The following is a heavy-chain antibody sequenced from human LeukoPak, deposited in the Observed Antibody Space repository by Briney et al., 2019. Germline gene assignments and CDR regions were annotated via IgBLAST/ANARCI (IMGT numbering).Heavy chain of an antibody. CDR2: IYYSGST. D-gene: IGHD3-10*01. J-gene: IGHJ4*02. CDR3: ARDSPMAPDY. V-gene: IGHV4-39*07. Sequence: PSETLSLTCTVSAGSSSSSSYYWGGIRQPPGKGLEWIVSIYYSGSTYYNPSLKSRVTISVDTSKNQFSLKLSAVTAADTAVYYCARDSPMAPDYWGQGTLVTVSS. CDR1: AGSSSSSSYY.